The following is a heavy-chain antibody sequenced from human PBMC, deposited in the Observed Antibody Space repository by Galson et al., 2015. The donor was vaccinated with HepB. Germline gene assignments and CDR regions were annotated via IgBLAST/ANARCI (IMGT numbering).Heavy chain of an antibody. V-gene: IGHV1-2*02. J-gene: IGHJ4*02. CDR1: GYTFTGYN. CDR2: INPNSGGT. D-gene: IGHD6-13*01. Sequence: SVKVSCKASGYTFTGYNIHWVRQAPGQGFEWMGWINPNSGGTKYAQNFQGRVTMTRDTSISTAYMELSSLTYDDTAVYYCAFDRSSYHGVSYYFDYWGQGSLVSVSS. CDR3: AFDRSSYHGVSYYFDY.